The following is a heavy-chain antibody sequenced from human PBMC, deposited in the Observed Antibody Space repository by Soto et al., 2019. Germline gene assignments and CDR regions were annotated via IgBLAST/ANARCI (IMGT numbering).Heavy chain of an antibody. D-gene: IGHD7-27*01. CDR2: IYYNGNT. CDR1: GGSISNHY. V-gene: IGHV4-59*11. Sequence: QVQLQESGPGFVKPSETLSLTCTVSGGSISNHYWSWIRQPPGKGLEWIGYIYYNGNTNYNPSLKGRVTMSVGTSKNQSSLKFSSVTAADTAVYYCTRANWYSEYWGQGTLVTVSS. J-gene: IGHJ4*02. CDR3: TRANWYSEY.